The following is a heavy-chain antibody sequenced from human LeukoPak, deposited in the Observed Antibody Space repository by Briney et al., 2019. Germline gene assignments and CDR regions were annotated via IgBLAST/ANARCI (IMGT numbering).Heavy chain of an antibody. V-gene: IGHV3-23*01. J-gene: IGHJ4*02. CDR2: FSGVSSST. CDR1: GFTFRSYA. CDR3: ARSPGGGTFRHFDY. D-gene: IGHD3-10*01. Sequence: GGSLRLSCAASGFTFRSYAMNWVRQAPGKGLEWVSSFSGVSSSTYHAPSVKGRFTISRDNSKNTLYLQMDSLRADDTAVYYCARSPGGGTFRHFDYWGQGSLVSVSS.